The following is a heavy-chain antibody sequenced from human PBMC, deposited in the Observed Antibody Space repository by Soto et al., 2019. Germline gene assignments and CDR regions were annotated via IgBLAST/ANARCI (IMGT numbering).Heavy chain of an antibody. D-gene: IGHD5-18*01. CDR1: GFTFSTYG. V-gene: IGHV3-33*01. Sequence: AGGSLRLSCAASGFTFSTYGMHWVRQAPGKGLEWVAVIWHDGRNKYYADSVKGRFTISRDNSKNTLYLQMNSLRAEDTAVYYCARDLDTSMGYYYYYGMDVWGQGTTVTVSS. CDR3: ARDLDTSMGYYYYYGMDV. J-gene: IGHJ6*02. CDR2: IWHDGRNK.